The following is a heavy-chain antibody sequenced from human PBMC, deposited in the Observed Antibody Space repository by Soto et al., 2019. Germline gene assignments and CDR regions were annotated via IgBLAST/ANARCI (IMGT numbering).Heavy chain of an antibody. CDR3: ARGGFYGDYFDY. CDR2: TSSRSSYI. V-gene: IGHV3-21*01. D-gene: IGHD4-17*01. Sequence: GGSLRLSCAASGFTFSNYGMNWFRQAPGKGLEWVSSTSSRSSYIYYTDSVKGRFSISRDNAKDSLYLQMNSLRAEDTAVYYCARGGFYGDYFDYWGQGTLVTVSS. J-gene: IGHJ4*02. CDR1: GFTFSNYG.